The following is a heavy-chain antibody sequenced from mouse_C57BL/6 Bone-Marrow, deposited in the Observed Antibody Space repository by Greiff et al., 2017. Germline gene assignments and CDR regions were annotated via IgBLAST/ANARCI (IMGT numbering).Heavy chain of an antibody. CDR3: ARPELGRGKKNYAMDY. V-gene: IGHV1-81*01. J-gene: IGHJ4*01. D-gene: IGHD4-1*01. Sequence: VKLQESGAELARPGASVKLSCKASGYTFTSYGISWVKQSTGQGLEWIGEIYPRSGNTYYNEKFKGKATLTADKSSSTAYSELRSLTSEDSAVYFCARPELGRGKKNYAMDYWGQGTSVTVSS. CDR2: IYPRSGNT. CDR1: GYTFTSYG.